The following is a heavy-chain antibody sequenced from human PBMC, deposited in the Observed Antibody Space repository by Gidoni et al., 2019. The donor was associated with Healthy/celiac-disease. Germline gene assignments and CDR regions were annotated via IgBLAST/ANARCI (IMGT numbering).Heavy chain of an antibody. J-gene: IGHJ4*02. D-gene: IGHD3-10*01. CDR2: IRSKAYGGTT. Sequence: EVQLVESGGGLVQPGRSLRLTCTASGFTCGDYAMSWFRQAPGKGLEWVGFIRSKAYGGTTEYAASVKGRFTISRDDSKSIAYLQMNSLKTEDTAVYYCTRDQEELTMVRGVIITPSDWGQGTLVTVSS. V-gene: IGHV3-49*03. CDR1: GFTCGDYA. CDR3: TRDQEELTMVRGVIITPSD.